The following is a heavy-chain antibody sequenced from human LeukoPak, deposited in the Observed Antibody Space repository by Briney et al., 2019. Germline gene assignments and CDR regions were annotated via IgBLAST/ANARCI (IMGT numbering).Heavy chain of an antibody. CDR1: GYTFTNYG. CDR2: ISAYNGKT. CDR3: ARSGVGYYYDSSGYYPLDS. V-gene: IGHV1-18*01. Sequence: ASVKVSCKASGYTFTNYGISWVRQAPGHGLEWMGWISAYNGKTNYTQKLQGRVTMTTDTSTSTAYMELRSLRSDDTAVYYCARSGVGYYYDSSGYYPLDSWGQGTLVTVSS. D-gene: IGHD3-22*01. J-gene: IGHJ4*02.